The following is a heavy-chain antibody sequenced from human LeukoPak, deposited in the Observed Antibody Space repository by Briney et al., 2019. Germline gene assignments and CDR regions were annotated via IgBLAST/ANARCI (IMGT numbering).Heavy chain of an antibody. V-gene: IGHV4-61*01. J-gene: IGHJ4*02. D-gene: IGHD3-22*01. CDR2: IYYSGST. Sequence: SETLSLTCTVSGGSVSSNIYYWNWIRQPPGRGLEWIGYIYYSGSTNYNPSLKSRVTISVDTSKNQFSLKLTSLTAADTAVYYCAREDSSGYLGYWGQGTLVTVSS. CDR1: GGSVSSNIYY. CDR3: AREDSSGYLGY.